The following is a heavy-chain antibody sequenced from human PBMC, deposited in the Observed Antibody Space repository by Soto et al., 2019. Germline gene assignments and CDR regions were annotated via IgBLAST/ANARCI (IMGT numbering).Heavy chain of an antibody. CDR2: ISSSSTI. Sequence: EVQMVESGGGLVQPGGSLRLSCAASGFTFSSNSMNWVRQAPGKGLEWISYISSSSTIYADSVKGRFTISRDNAKNSLYLQMNSLRDEDTAVYYCARVIWSGHLTSDLWGQGTLVTVSS. V-gene: IGHV3-48*02. CDR1: GFTFSSNS. CDR3: ARVIWSGHLTSDL. J-gene: IGHJ5*02. D-gene: IGHD3-3*01.